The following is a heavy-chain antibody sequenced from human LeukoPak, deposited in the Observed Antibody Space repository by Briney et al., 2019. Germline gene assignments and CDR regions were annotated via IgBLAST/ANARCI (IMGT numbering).Heavy chain of an antibody. J-gene: IGHJ4*02. D-gene: IGHD1/OR15-1a*01. CDR1: GYTFTAYY. CDR3: ARGGLHNWNIDY. Sequence: ASVKVSCKASGYTFTAYYIHWVRQAPGQGLEWMGWINPNTGGTNYAQKFQGRVTMTRDTSISTGYVELSRLRSDDTAVYYCARGGLHNWNIDYWGQGSLVTVSS. CDR2: INPNTGGT. V-gene: IGHV1-2*02.